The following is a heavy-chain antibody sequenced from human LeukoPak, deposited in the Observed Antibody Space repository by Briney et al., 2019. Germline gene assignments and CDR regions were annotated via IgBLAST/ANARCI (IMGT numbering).Heavy chain of an antibody. J-gene: IGHJ4*02. CDR2: IRYDGSNK. CDR1: GFTFSSYG. CDR3: AKDRALVVVAATPSGYYFDY. D-gene: IGHD2-15*01. Sequence: GGSLRLSCAASGFTFSSYGMHWVRQAPGKGLEWVAFIRYDGSNKYYADSVKGRFTISRDNSKNTLYLQMNSLRAEDTAVYYCAKDRALVVVAATPSGYYFDYWGQGTLVTVSS. V-gene: IGHV3-30*02.